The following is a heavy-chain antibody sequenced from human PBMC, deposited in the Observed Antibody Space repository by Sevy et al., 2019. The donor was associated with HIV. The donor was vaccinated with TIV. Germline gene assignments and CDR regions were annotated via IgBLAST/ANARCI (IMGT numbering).Heavy chain of an antibody. J-gene: IGHJ1*01. CDR3: ARDSPGYGGDAH. CDR1: GFTFSTYW. V-gene: IGHV3-7*01. CDR2: IKEDGSAK. Sequence: GGSLRLSCAASGFTFSTYWMTWVRQAPGQGLEWVANIKEDGSAKYYVDSVKGRFTISRVKAKNLMYLQVNNLRAEDMAVYYCARDSPGYGGDAHWVQGTLVTVSS. D-gene: IGHD2-21*02.